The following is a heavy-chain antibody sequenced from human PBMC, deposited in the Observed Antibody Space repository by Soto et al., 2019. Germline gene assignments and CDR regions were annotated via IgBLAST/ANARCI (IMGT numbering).Heavy chain of an antibody. Sequence: QVQLVQSGAEVKKPGSSVKVSCKASGGTFSSYATSWVRQAPGQGLEWMGGITPISDTANYAQKFQGRISITADESTSTAFMELTSLRSEDTAVYYCARSGGRAARDGDYDYWGQGTLVTVSS. V-gene: IGHV1-69*01. J-gene: IGHJ4*02. CDR2: ITPISDTA. CDR3: ARSGGRAARDGDYDY. D-gene: IGHD4-17*01. CDR1: GGTFSSYA.